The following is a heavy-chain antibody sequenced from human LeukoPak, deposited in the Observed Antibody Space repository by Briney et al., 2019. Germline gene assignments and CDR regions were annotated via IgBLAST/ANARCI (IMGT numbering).Heavy chain of an antibody. J-gene: IGHJ6*03. D-gene: IGHD2-2*01. CDR1: GGSISSYY. CDR2: IYTSGST. Sequence: SETLSLTCTVSGGSISSYYWSWIRQPAGKGLEWIGRIYTSGSTNYNPSLKSRVTMSVDTSKNQFSLKLSSVTAADTAVYYCARDQCSSTSCYVPNLPPYYYYMDVWGKGTTVTVSS. V-gene: IGHV4-4*07. CDR3: ARDQCSSTSCYVPNLPPYYYYMDV.